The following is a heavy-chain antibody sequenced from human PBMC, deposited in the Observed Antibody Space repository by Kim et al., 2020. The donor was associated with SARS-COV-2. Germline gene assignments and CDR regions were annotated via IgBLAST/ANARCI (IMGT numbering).Heavy chain of an antibody. CDR3: ARTDGSGWYFDY. Sequence: SENLSLTCTVSGGSISSSSYYWGWIRQPPGKGLEWIGSIYYSGSTYYNPSLKSRVTISVDTSKNQFSLKLSSVTAADTAVYYCARTDGSGWYFDYWGQGTLVTVSS. D-gene: IGHD6-19*01. CDR2: IYYSGST. CDR1: GGSISSSSYY. J-gene: IGHJ4*02. V-gene: IGHV4-39*01.